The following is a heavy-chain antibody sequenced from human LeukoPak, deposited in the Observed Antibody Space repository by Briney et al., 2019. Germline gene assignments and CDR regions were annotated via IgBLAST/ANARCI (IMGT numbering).Heavy chain of an antibody. V-gene: IGHV1-58*01. Sequence: SVNVSCTASGFTFTSSAVQWVRQARGQRLEWIGWIVVGSGNTNYAQKFQERVTITRDMSTSTAYMELGSLRSEDTAVYYCAAEQQVGATNWFDPWGQGTLVTVSS. CDR2: IVVGSGNT. D-gene: IGHD1-26*01. CDR1: GFTFTSSA. J-gene: IGHJ5*02. CDR3: AAEQQVGATNWFDP.